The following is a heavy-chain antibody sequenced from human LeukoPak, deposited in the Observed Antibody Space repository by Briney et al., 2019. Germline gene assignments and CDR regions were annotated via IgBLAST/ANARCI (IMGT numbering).Heavy chain of an antibody. CDR3: TTFDYAAFLI. Sequence: GGSLTLSCAVSGFTSSNAWMSWVRQAPGKGLEWVGRIKSKTDGGTRDYAAPVKGRFTIARDDSKNTLYLQMNSLKTEDTAVYYCTTFDYAAFLIWGQGTMVTVSS. D-gene: IGHD4/OR15-4a*01. V-gene: IGHV3-15*01. CDR1: GFTSSNAW. J-gene: IGHJ3*02. CDR2: IKSKTDGGTR.